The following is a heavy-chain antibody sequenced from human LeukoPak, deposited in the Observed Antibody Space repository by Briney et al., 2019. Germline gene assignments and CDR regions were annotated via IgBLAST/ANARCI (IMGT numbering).Heavy chain of an antibody. D-gene: IGHD1-26*01. CDR1: GGSFSGYT. CDR3: ARHSPVGIYYFDY. Sequence: SETLSLTCAIYGGSFSGYTWSWIRQPPGKGLEWIGSIYYSGSTYYNPSLKSRVTISVDTSKSQSSLKLSSVTAADTALYYCARHSPVGIYYFDYWGQGTLVTVSS. V-gene: IGHV4-34*01. J-gene: IGHJ4*02. CDR2: IYYSGST.